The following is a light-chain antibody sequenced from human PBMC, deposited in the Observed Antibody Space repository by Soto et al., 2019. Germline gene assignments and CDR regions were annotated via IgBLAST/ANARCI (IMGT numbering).Light chain of an antibody. CDR3: LLDYSYFWA. J-gene: IGKJ1*01. CDR2: AAS. Sequence: AIQVTQSPSSLSASVGDRVTITCRTSQGIRSASGWYQQKPGKVPKLLIYAASTLQSGVPSRFSGSGSGRDFTLTISSLQPEDFATYYCLLDYSYFWAFGQGTKVDIK. V-gene: IGKV1-6*01. CDR1: QGIRSA.